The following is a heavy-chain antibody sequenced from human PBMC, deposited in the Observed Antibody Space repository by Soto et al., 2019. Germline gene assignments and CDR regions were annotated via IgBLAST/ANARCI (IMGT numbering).Heavy chain of an antibody. CDR3: TRDVAGGARFVRFDY. J-gene: IGHJ4*02. Sequence: GSLRLSCAASGLSVSSNHMSWVRQAPGKGLEWVSLLYSGGAGSYYADSVKGRLTVSRDSSKNTLYLHMHSLRVEDTAVYYCTRDVAGGARFVRFDYWGQGTQVTVSS. CDR2: LYSGGAGS. V-gene: IGHV3-53*01. D-gene: IGHD6-6*01. CDR1: GLSVSSNH.